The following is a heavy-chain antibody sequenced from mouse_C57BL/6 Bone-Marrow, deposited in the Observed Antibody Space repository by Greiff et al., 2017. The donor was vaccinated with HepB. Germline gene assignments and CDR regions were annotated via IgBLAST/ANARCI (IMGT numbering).Heavy chain of an antibody. CDR2: INPYNGGT. CDR3: ARFYYGTLYFDY. V-gene: IGHV1-19*01. Sequence: VHVKQSGPVLVKPGASVKMSCKASGYTFTDYYMNWVKQSHGKSLEWIGVINPYNGGTSYNQKFKGKATLTVDKSSSTAYMELNSLTSEDSAVYYCARFYYGTLYFDYWGQGTTLTVSS. CDR1: GYTFTDYY. D-gene: IGHD1-1*01. J-gene: IGHJ2*01.